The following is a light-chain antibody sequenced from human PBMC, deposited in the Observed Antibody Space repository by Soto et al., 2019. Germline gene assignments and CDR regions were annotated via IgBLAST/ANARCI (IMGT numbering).Light chain of an antibody. CDR1: SSDVGAYKY. CDR2: EVS. CDR3: QSYDSSLSGWV. V-gene: IGLV2-14*01. J-gene: IGLJ3*02. Sequence: QSALTQPASVSGSPGQSVTISCTGTSSDVGAYKYVSWYQQHPGKAPKLMIYEVSNRPSGVPDRFSGSKSGTSASLAITGLQAEDEADYYCQSYDSSLSGWVFGGGTKLTVL.